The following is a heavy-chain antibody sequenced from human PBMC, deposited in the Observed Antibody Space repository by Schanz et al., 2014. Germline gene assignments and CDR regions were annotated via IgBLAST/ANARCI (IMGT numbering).Heavy chain of an antibody. CDR1: GFIFSSYN. V-gene: IGHV3-21*01. Sequence: EVQLVESGGGLVKPGGSLRLSCVASGFIFSSYNMNWVRQSPGKGLEWVSFLSSDSRHVYYVESAKGRFTISRDNAKNSLYLQMNSLRAEDTAVYYCAKDMHKDYGGKPQAFDIWGQGTMVTVSS. J-gene: IGHJ3*02. CDR3: AKDMHKDYGGKPQAFDI. CDR2: LSSDSRHV. D-gene: IGHD4-17*01.